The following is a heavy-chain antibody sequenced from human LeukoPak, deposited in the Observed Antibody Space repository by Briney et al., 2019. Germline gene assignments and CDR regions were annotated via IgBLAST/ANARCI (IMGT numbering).Heavy chain of an antibody. Sequence: SGGSLRLSCAASGFTFSSYSMNSVRQAPGKGLEWVSSISSSSSYIYYADSVKGRFTISRDNAKDSLYLQMNSLRAEDTAVYYCARDPGHRYFDWPDAFDIWGQGTMVTVSS. CDR1: GFTFSSYS. J-gene: IGHJ3*02. D-gene: IGHD3-9*01. V-gene: IGHV3-21*01. CDR3: ARDPGHRYFDWPDAFDI. CDR2: ISSSSSYI.